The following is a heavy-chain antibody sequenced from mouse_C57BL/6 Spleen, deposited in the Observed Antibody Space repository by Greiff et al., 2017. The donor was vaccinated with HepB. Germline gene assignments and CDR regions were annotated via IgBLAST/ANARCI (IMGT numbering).Heavy chain of an antibody. D-gene: IGHD3-2*02. CDR3: ARSGGSYYLDY. CDR1: GYAFSSYW. Sequence: VHLVESGAELVKPGASVKISCKASGYAFSSYWMNWVKQRPGKGLEWIGQIYPGDGDTNYNGKFKGKATLTADKSSSTAYMQLSSLTSEDSAVYFCARSGGSYYLDYWGQGTTLTVSS. V-gene: IGHV1-80*01. J-gene: IGHJ2*01. CDR2: IYPGDGDT.